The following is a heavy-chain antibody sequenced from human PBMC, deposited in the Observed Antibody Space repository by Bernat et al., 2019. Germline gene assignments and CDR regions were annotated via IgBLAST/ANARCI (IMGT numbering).Heavy chain of an antibody. V-gene: IGHV2-70*01. CDR2: IDWDDDK. J-gene: IGHJ3*02. Sequence: QVTLRESGPALVKPTQTLTLTCTFSGFSLSTSGMCVSWIRQPPGKALEWLALIDWDDDKYYSTSLKTRLTISKDTSKNQVVLTMTNMDPVDTATYYCARIRDSARPEGNAFDIWGQGTIVTVSS. CDR1: GFSLSTSGMC. D-gene: IGHD1-26*01. CDR3: ARIRDSARPEGNAFDI.